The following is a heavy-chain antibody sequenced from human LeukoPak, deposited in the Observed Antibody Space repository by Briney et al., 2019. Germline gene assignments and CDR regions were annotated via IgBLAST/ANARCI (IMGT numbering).Heavy chain of an antibody. V-gene: IGHV1-2*02. CDR3: ARDQERIYPYSSSSSAFDI. Sequence: ASVKVSGRASGYTFTGYYMHWVRQAPGQGLEWMGWINPNSGGTNYAQKFQGRVTMTRDTSISTAYMELSRLRSDDTAVYYCARDQERIYPYSSSSSAFDIWGQGTMVTVSS. CDR1: GYTFTGYY. D-gene: IGHD6-6*01. CDR2: INPNSGGT. J-gene: IGHJ3*02.